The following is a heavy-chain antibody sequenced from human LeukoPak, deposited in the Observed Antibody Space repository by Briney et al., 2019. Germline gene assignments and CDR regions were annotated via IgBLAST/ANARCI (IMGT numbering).Heavy chain of an antibody. J-gene: IGHJ4*02. CDR2: IYHNGNT. D-gene: IGHD5-18*01. Sequence: SETLSLTCAVSGYSISSGYYWGWIRQPPGKGLEWIGTIYHNGNTYYNPSLKSRVTISVDTSKNQFSLKLTSVTAADTALYYCTRVRYNYGDSDYWGQGTLVTVSP. V-gene: IGHV4-38-2*01. CDR1: GYSISSGYY. CDR3: TRVRYNYGDSDY.